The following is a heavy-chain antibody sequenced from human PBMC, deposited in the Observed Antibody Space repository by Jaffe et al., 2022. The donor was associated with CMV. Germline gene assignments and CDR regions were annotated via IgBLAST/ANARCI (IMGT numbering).Heavy chain of an antibody. CDR2: IYPGDSDT. Sequence: EVQLVQSGAEVKKPGESLKISCKGSGYSFTSYWIGWVRQMPGKGLEWMGIIYPGDSDTRYSPSFQGQVTISADKSISTAYLQWSSLKASDTAMYYCARHSTPYPHTYYDFWSGFPGFRENYYYYMDVWGKGTTVTVSS. D-gene: IGHD3-3*01. CDR3: ARHSTPYPHTYYDFWSGFPGFRENYYYYMDV. V-gene: IGHV5-51*01. CDR1: GYSFTSYW. J-gene: IGHJ6*03.